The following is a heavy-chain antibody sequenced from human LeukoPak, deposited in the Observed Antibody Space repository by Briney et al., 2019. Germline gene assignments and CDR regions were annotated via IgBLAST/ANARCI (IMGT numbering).Heavy chain of an antibody. V-gene: IGHV4-39*01. CDR2: IYYSGTT. CDR3: ARQISDYYYYYIDV. Sequence: TSETLSLTCTVSGGSISSSHYYWGWIRQPPGKGLEWIGTIYYSGTTCYNPSLESRVTMSADTSKNQSSLTLRSVTAADTAVYYCARQISDYYYYYIDVWGKGATVTVSS. J-gene: IGHJ6*03. CDR1: GGSISSSHYY. D-gene: IGHD3-3*01.